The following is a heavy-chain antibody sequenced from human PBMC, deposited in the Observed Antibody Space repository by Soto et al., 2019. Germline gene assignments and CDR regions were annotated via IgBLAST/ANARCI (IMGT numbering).Heavy chain of an antibody. V-gene: IGHV4-31*03. D-gene: IGHD1-1*01. J-gene: IGHJ3*02. CDR1: GVSINSGGYY. CDR2: IYYTGHT. Sequence: QVQLQESGPGLVKPSQTLSLTCSVSGVSINSGGYYWSWIRHHPVKGLEWIGYIYYTGHTFYNASLKSRVAMSLDTSKHQFSLKLSSVTAADTAVYYCARGSQLERDALDIWGQGTMVTVSS. CDR3: ARGSQLERDALDI.